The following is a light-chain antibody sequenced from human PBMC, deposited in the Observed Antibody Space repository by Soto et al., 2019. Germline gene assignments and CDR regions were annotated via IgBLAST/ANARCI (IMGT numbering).Light chain of an antibody. J-gene: IGKJ1*01. CDR2: GAS. CDR3: QQDNNWWT. CDR1: QSVRSH. V-gene: IGKV3-15*01. Sequence: EIVMTLSPATLSVSPGERATLSCRAIQSVRSHFAWYQQKPGQAPRLLFYGASTRATGIPARFSGSGSGTEFTLTISSLQSEEFAVYYCQQDNNWWTFGQGTKVEIK.